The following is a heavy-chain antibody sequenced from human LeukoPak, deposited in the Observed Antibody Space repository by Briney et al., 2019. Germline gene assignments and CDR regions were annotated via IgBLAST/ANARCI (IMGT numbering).Heavy chain of an antibody. CDR3: AKDSGSGWYAVDY. J-gene: IGHJ4*02. CDR1: GFMFNTYN. CDR2: IGNGARND. Sequence: GGSLTLSCLSSGFMFNTYNMHWVRPARAKGLAWVAFIGNGARNDHYVDSVKGRFTVSRDNPRNTLYLQMNSLRAEDAAVYYCAKDSGSGWYAVDYWGQGTLVTVSS. V-gene: IGHV3-30*02. D-gene: IGHD6-19*01.